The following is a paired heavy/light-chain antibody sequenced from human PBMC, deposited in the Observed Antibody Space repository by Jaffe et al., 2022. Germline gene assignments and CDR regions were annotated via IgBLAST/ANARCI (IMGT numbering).Heavy chain of an antibody. CDR2: IGGLDDNT. CDR1: GFTFSTYA. J-gene: IGHJ5*01. D-gene: IGHD2-8*02. V-gene: IGHV3-23*01. CDR3: AKRGRGLVAADS. Sequence: EEQLLESGGGLVQPGGSLRLSCVASGFTFSTYAMVWVRQAPGKGLECVAIIGGLDDNTYYADSVKGRFTISRDNSRNTVYLQMNTLRVEDTAVYFCAKRGRGLVAADSWGQGTLVTVSS.
Light chain of an antibody. J-gene: IGKJ1*01. CDR3: LQYGSTPWT. CDR1: QSVISNC. CDR2: GAS. Sequence: EIVLTQSPGTLSLSPGERATLSCGVSQSVISNCLAWYQQKPGQAPRLLIYGASSRATGIPDRFSGSGSGTDFTLTISRLEPEDFAVYYCLQYGSTPWTFGQGTKVEIK. V-gene: IGKV3-20*01.